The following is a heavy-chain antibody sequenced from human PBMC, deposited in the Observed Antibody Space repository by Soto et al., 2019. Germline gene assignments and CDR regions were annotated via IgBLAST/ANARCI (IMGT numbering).Heavy chain of an antibody. CDR1: GFTFSYYS. J-gene: IGHJ3*02. V-gene: IGHV3-48*02. D-gene: IGHD3-16*01. CDR2: ISTSGSTK. Sequence: EVQLVESGGGLVQPGGSLRLSCAASGFTFSYYSMNWVRQAPGKGLEWLSYISTSGSTKYYADSVKGRFTISRDNANNSLYLQMSSLRDEDTAVYYCARVEGGFDIWGQGTMVTFSS. CDR3: ARVEGGFDI.